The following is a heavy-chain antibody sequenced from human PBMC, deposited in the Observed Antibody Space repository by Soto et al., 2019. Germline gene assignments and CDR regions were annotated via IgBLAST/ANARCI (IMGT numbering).Heavy chain of an antibody. CDR2: MRPNSGKT. Sequence: QVQLVQSGAEVKKPGASVKVSCKASGYTFTSYDINWMRQASGQGLEWLGWMRPNSGKTGDAQKFQVRVTMTRKTKTTTAYVELSSLTYVDTAAYYCARNKWGWEDFNYWGHGTLVTVST. D-gene: IGHD7-27*01. CDR3: ARNKWGWEDFNY. CDR1: GYTFTSYD. V-gene: IGHV1-8*01. J-gene: IGHJ4*01.